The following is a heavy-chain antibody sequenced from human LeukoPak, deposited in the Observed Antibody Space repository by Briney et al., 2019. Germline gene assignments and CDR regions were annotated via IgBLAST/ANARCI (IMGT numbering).Heavy chain of an antibody. Sequence: SETLSLTCTVSGGSISSDYWSWIRQPAGKGLEWIGRIYTGGNTNYNPSLKSRVTMSVDTSKNQFSLKLSSVTAADTAVYYCARGHYSSSWYYYWGQGTLVTVSS. V-gene: IGHV4-4*07. CDR3: ARGHYSSSWYYY. J-gene: IGHJ4*02. CDR2: IYTGGNT. D-gene: IGHD6-13*01. CDR1: GGSISSDY.